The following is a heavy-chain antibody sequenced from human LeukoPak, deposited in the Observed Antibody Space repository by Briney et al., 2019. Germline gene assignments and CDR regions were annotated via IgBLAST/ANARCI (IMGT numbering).Heavy chain of an antibody. CDR3: AREERYCSSTSCYFRYYYYGMDV. J-gene: IGHJ6*02. CDR2: IIPILGIA. V-gene: IGHV1-69*04. Sequence: SVMVSCKASGGTFSSYAISWVRQAPGQGLEWMGRIIPILGIANYAQKFQGRVTITADKSTSTAYMELSSLRSEDTAVYYCAREERYCSSTSCYFRYYYYGMDVWGQGTTVTVSS. D-gene: IGHD2-2*01. CDR1: GGTFSSYA.